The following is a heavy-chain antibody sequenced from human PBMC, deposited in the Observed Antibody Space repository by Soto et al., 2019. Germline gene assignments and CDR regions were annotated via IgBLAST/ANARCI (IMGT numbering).Heavy chain of an antibody. V-gene: IGHV4-34*01. D-gene: IGHD2-15*01. CDR2: INHSGST. J-gene: IGHJ5*02. CDR3: ARALGYCSGGSCLNWFDP. Sequence: SETLSLTCAVYGGSFSGYYWSWIRQPPGKGLEWIGEINHSGSTNYNPSLKSRVTISVDTSKNQFSLKLSSVTAADTAVYYCARALGYCSGGSCLNWFDPWGQGTLVTVSS. CDR1: GGSFSGYY.